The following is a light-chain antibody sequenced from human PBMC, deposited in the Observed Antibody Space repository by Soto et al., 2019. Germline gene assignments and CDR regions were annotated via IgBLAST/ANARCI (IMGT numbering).Light chain of an antibody. CDR2: EAS. CDR3: HQRQRWPRT. J-gene: IGKJ1*01. CDR1: QSVASSY. V-gene: IGKV3-11*01. Sequence: EVVLTQSPGTLSLSPGERVTLSCRASQSVASSYLAWYQQKPGRAPRLLIYEASNRAAGIPGRFSGSGSGTDFTLTITSLEPEDFAFYYCHQRQRWPRTFGQGTKVEIK.